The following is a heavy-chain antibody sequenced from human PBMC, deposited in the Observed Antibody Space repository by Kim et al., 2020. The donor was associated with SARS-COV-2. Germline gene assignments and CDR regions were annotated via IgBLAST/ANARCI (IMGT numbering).Heavy chain of an antibody. V-gene: IGHV4-59*01. J-gene: IGHJ4*02. CDR2: IYYSGTT. Sequence: SETLSLTCNVSGGSMNSYYWSWIRQPPGKGLEWIGYIYYSGTTNYNPSLKSRVTISVDTSKNQFSLNLRSVTAADTAVYYCAREEVWLADDDSRDYFDCWGQGTLVTVSS. CDR1: GGSMNSYY. D-gene: IGHD3-10*01. CDR3: AREEVWLADDDSRDYFDC.